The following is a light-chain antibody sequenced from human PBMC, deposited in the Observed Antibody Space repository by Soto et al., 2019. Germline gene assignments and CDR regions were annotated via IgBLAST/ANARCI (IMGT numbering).Light chain of an antibody. CDR3: QQTSSDPFT. CDR2: DAA. J-gene: IGKJ3*01. V-gene: IGKV1-39*01. CDR1: QNINTY. Sequence: DIQMTQSPYSLSAAVGDRVTIACRASQNINTYLNWYQQKPGKAPKLLIFDAASLQSGVPSRFSGGGSRTDFTLTITSLQPEDFATYYCQQTSSDPFTFGHGTKVDIK.